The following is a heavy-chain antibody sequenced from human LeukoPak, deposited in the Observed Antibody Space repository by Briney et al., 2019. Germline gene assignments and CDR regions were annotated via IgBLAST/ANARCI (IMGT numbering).Heavy chain of an antibody. CDR2: IYYSGNT. V-gene: IGHV4-39*01. J-gene: IGHJ4*02. Sequence: PSETLSLTCTVSGGSISSSTYYWGWIRQPPGKGLEWIGSIYYSGNTYYNPSLKSRVTISVDTSRNQFSLKLTSVTAADTAVYYCARIEKGVYYFDYWGQGTLVTVSS. CDR1: GGSISSSTYY. CDR3: ARIEKGVYYFDY.